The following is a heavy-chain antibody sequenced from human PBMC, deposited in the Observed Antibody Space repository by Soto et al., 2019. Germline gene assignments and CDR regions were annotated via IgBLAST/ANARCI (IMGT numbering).Heavy chain of an antibody. CDR1: GFTFSSYS. D-gene: IGHD3-3*01. Sequence: GGSLRLSCAASGFTFSSYSMSWVRQAPGKGLDWASGISESGGSTYYADSVKGRFTISRDNSKNTLYLQMNSLRAEDTAVYYCAKTGYDFWSTYDYWGQGTLVTVSS. CDR3: AKTGYDFWSTYDY. CDR2: ISESGGST. V-gene: IGHV3-23*01. J-gene: IGHJ4*02.